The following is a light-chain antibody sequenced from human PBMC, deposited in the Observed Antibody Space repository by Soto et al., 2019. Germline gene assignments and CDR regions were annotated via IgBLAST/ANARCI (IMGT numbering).Light chain of an antibody. Sequence: DIQMTQSPSSLSASVGDRVTITCRASQSSTSYLNWFQKKPGKAPKLLIYAASSLQSGVPSRFSGSGSGTEFTLTISSLQPEDFATYYCQQSYSTLGLTFGGGTKVEIK. CDR2: AAS. CDR1: QSSTSY. J-gene: IGKJ4*01. CDR3: QQSYSTLGLT. V-gene: IGKV1-39*01.